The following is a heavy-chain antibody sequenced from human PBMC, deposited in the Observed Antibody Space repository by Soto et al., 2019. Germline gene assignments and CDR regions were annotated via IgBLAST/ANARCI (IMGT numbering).Heavy chain of an antibody. Sequence: SQTLSLTCAISGDSVSSNSAAWNWIRQSPSRGLEWLGRTYYRSKWYNDYAVSVKSRITINPDTSKNQFSLQLNSVTPEDTAVYYCAXGERITIFGVVSNWFDPWGQGTLVTVSS. J-gene: IGHJ5*02. CDR1: GDSVSSNSAA. CDR3: AXGERITIFGVVSNWFDP. CDR2: TYYRSKWYN. V-gene: IGHV6-1*01. D-gene: IGHD3-3*01.